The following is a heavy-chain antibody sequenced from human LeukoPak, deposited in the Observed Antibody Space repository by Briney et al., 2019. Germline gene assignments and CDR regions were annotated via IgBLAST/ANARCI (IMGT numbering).Heavy chain of an antibody. CDR3: AKRGDCSGTCTYDY. J-gene: IGHJ4*02. Sequence: PGGSLRLSCAASGLTVSSNYMNWVRQAPGKGLEWVSVIYSGGSTDYADSVKGRFTISRDKSKNTVYLQMNSLRAEDTAVYYCAKRGDCSGTCTYDYWGQGTLVTVSS. CDR1: GLTVSSNY. CDR2: IYSGGST. V-gene: IGHV3-66*01. D-gene: IGHD2-2*01.